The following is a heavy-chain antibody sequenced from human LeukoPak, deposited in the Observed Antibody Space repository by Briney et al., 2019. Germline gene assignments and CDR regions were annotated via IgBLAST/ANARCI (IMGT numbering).Heavy chain of an antibody. D-gene: IGHD2-15*01. CDR2: ISASGGGT. J-gene: IGHJ4*02. V-gene: IGHV3-23*01. CDR1: GFTFNNYA. CDR3: VKDPQRYCSGGSCLYFDY. Sequence: GSLRLSCAASGFTFNNYAMSWVRQAPGKGLEWVSAISASGGGTNYADSVKGRFIISRDNSKNTLYLQMNSLRAEDTAVYYCVKDPQRYCSGGSCLYFDYWGQGTLVTVSS.